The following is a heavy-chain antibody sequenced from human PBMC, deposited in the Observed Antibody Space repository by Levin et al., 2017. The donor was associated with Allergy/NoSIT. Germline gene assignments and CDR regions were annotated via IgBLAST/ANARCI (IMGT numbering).Heavy chain of an antibody. CDR1: GYTLSELS. Sequence: ASVKVSCKVSGYTLSELSMHWVRQAPGKGLEWMGGFDPEDDETIYAQKFRGRITMTEDTSTDTAYMELSSLRSEDTAVYYCATAYYNHYFGMDVWGQGTTVTVSS. J-gene: IGHJ6*02. V-gene: IGHV1-24*01. CDR2: FDPEDDET. CDR3: ATAYYNHYFGMDV.